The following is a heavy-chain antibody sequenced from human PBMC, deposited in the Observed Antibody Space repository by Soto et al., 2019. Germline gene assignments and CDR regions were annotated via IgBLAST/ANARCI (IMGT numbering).Heavy chain of an antibody. D-gene: IGHD6-13*01. CDR3: ARGGNSSSWHVGAEWFDP. J-gene: IGHJ5*02. Sequence: SETLSLTCTVSGGSISSYYWSWIRQPPGKGLEWIGYIYYSGSTNYNPSLKSRVTISVDTSKNQFSLKLSSVTAADTAVYYCARGGNSSSWHVGAEWFDPWGQGTLVTVS. CDR2: IYYSGST. CDR1: GGSISSYY. V-gene: IGHV4-59*01.